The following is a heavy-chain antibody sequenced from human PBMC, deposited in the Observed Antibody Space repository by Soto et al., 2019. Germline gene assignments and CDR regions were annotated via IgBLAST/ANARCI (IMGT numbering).Heavy chain of an antibody. J-gene: IGHJ4*02. D-gene: IGHD1-1*01. CDR3: ARSTGTTGTTDFDY. V-gene: IGHV1-69*01. CDR1: GGTFSSYA. Sequence: VSCKASGGTFSSYAISWVRQAPGQGLEWMGGIIPIFGTANYAQKFQGRVAITADESTSTAYMELSSLRSEDTAVYYCARSTGTTGTTDFDYWGQGTLVTVSS. CDR2: IIPIFGTA.